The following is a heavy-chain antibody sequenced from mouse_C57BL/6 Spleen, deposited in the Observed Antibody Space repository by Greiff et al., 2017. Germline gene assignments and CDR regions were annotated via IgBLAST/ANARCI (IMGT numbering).Heavy chain of an antibody. Sequence: QVQLQQPGAELVKPGASVKMSCKASGYTFTSYWITWVKQRPGQGLEWIGDIYPGSGSTNYNEKFNSKATLTVDTSSSTAYMQLSSLTYEYAAVYYCAREGYGSPFAYWGQGTLVTVSA. CDR1: GYTFTSYW. CDR3: AREGYGSPFAY. CDR2: IYPGSGST. J-gene: IGHJ3*01. D-gene: IGHD1-1*01. V-gene: IGHV1-55*01.